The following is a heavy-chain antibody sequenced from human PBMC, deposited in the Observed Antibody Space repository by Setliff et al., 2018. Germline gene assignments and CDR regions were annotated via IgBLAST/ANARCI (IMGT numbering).Heavy chain of an antibody. CDR2: IYSSGSA. Sequence: PSETLSLTCTVSGASISSYYWSWIRQPPGKGLEWIGYIYSSGSARYNPSLESRVTMSVDTSKNQISLKLTSVTAADTAVYYCARQDRFYDRSVFVEYFQHWGQGALVTVSS. CDR1: GASISSYY. D-gene: IGHD3-22*01. V-gene: IGHV4-59*08. CDR3: ARQDRFYDRSVFVEYFQH. J-gene: IGHJ1*01.